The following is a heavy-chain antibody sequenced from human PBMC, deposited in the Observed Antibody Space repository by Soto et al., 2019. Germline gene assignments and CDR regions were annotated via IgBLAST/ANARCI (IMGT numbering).Heavy chain of an antibody. J-gene: IGHJ3*02. CDR3: AKYKGYLVVGRSGRDS. D-gene: IGHD3-16*01. CDR1: GFTFDDYA. Sequence: SLSLSCAASGFTFDDYAMHWVRQAPWKGLECVSGISWNSGSIGYADSVKGRFTISRDNAKNSLYLQMNSLRAEDTALYYCAKYKGYLVVGRSGRDSGVQGTMVIV. V-gene: IGHV3-9*01. CDR2: ISWNSGSI.